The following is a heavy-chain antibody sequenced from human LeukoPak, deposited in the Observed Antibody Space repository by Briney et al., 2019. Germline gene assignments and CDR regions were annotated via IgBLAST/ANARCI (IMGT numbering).Heavy chain of an antibody. CDR3: AKDSLTGTGPYYFDC. D-gene: IGHD3-9*01. J-gene: IGHJ4*02. CDR2: IRYDGINK. Sequence: PGGSLSLSCATSGFTFNSYGMYWVRQAPGKGLEWLAFIRYDGINKYYADSVKGRFTISRDNSKNTLYLQMNSLRAEDTAVYYCAKDSLTGTGPYYFDCWGQGTLVTVSS. CDR1: GFTFNSYG. V-gene: IGHV3-30*02.